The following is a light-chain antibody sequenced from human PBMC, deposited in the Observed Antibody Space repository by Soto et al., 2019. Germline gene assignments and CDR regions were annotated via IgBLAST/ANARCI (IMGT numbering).Light chain of an antibody. CDR1: SGSIATNY. CDR2: EDY. CDR3: QSYDDTNQV. V-gene: IGLV6-57*04. Sequence: NFMLIQPHSVSESPGKTVIISCTRSSGSIATNYVQWYQQRPGSAPTTVIYEDYERPSGVPDRFSGSIDSSSNSASLTISGLRTEDEADYYCQSYDDTNQVFGGGTKVTVL. J-gene: IGLJ3*02.